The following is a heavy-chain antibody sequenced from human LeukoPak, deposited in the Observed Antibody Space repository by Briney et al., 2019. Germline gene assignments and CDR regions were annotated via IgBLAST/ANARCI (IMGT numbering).Heavy chain of an antibody. V-gene: IGHV3-7*01. CDR3: ARDRAVLVAATYSYYYYMDV. D-gene: IGHD2-15*01. Sequence: GGSLRLSCAASGFTFDDYGMTWVRQAPGKGLEWVANIKQDGNEKYYVDFVKGRFAISRDNAKNSLYLDMNSLRAEDTAVYYCARDRAVLVAATYSYYYYMDVWGKGTTVTVSS. J-gene: IGHJ6*03. CDR1: GFTFDDYG. CDR2: IKQDGNEK.